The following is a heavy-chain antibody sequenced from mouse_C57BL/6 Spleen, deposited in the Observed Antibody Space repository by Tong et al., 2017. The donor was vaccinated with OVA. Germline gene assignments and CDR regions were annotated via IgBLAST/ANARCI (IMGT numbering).Heavy chain of an antibody. CDR1: GYTFTDYV. V-gene: IGHV1-77*01. J-gene: IGHJ3*01. CDR2: IYPGSGST. D-gene: IGHD4-1*01. CDR3: ARGLGRFAY. Sequence: QLQQSGPELVKPGASVKMSCKASGYTFTDYVISWVKQRTGQGLEWIGEIYPGSGSTYYNEKFKGKATLTADKSSNTAYMQLSSLTSEESAVYFCARGLGRFAYWGQGTLVTVSA.